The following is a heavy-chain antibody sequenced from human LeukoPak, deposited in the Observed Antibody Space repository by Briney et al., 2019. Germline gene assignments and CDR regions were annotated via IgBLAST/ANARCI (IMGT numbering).Heavy chain of an antibody. D-gene: IGHD6-13*01. CDR1: GFSFSIYS. Sequence: GGSLRLSCAASGFSFSIYSMNWVRQAPGKGLEWVSSISSSSSYIYYADSVKGRFTISRDNAKNSLYLQMNSLRAEDTAVYCCAREGAAGYYFDYWGQGTLVTVSS. V-gene: IGHV3-21*01. CDR3: AREGAAGYYFDY. CDR2: ISSSSSYI. J-gene: IGHJ4*02.